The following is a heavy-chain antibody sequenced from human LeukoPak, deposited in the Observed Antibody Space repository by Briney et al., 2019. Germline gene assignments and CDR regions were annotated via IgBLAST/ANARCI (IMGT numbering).Heavy chain of an antibody. CDR2: ISSSGSTI. Sequence: PGGSLRLSCAASGFTFSDYYMSWIRQAPGKGLEWVSYISSSGSTIYYADSVKGRFTISRDNAKNSLHLQMNSLRAEDTALYYCAKSPSIVVVPARGFDYWGQGTLVTVSS. D-gene: IGHD2-2*01. V-gene: IGHV3-11*01. CDR3: AKSPSIVVVPARGFDY. CDR1: GFTFSDYY. J-gene: IGHJ4*02.